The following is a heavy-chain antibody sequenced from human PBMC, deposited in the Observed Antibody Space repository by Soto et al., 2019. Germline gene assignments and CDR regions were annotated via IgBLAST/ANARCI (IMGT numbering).Heavy chain of an antibody. V-gene: IGHV1-3*01. Sequence: GASVKVSCKASGYTFTSYAMHWVRQAPGQRLEWMGWINAGNGNTKYSQKFQGRVTITRDTSASTAYMELSSLRSEDTAVYYCARSSMVRGVDGWFDPWGQGTLVTVSS. CDR3: ARSSMVRGVDGWFDP. J-gene: IGHJ5*02. CDR1: GYTFTSYA. D-gene: IGHD3-10*01. CDR2: INAGNGNT.